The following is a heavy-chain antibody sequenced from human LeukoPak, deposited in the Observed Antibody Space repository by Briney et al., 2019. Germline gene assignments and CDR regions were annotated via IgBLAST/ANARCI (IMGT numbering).Heavy chain of an antibody. CDR1: GGSISSYY. D-gene: IGHD6-19*01. Sequence: SETLSLTCTDSGGSISSYYWSWIRQPPGKGLEWIGYIYYSGSTNYNPSLKSRVTISVDTSKNQFSLKLSSVTAADTAVYYCARGGYSSGYNWFNPWGQGTLVTVSS. CDR2: IYYSGST. CDR3: ARGGYSSGYNWFNP. J-gene: IGHJ5*02. V-gene: IGHV4-59*01.